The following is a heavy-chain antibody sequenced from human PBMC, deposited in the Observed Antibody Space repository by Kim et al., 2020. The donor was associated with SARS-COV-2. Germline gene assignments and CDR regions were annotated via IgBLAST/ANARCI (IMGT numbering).Heavy chain of an antibody. J-gene: IGHJ4*02. CDR3: ARAFRDYGGNSPDY. D-gene: IGHD4-17*01. CDR1: GFTFSSYA. V-gene: IGHV3-30*04. Sequence: GGSLRLSCAASGFTFSSYAMHWVRQAPGKGLEWVAVISYDGSNKYYADSVKGRFTISRDNSKNTLYLQMNSLRAEDTAVYYCARAFRDYGGNSPDYWGQGTLVTVSS. CDR2: ISYDGSNK.